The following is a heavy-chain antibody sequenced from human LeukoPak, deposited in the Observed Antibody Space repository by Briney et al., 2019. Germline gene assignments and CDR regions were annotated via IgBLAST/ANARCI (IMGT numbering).Heavy chain of an antibody. CDR3: ARLGYQLLLSFDY. Sequence: KPSETLSLTCAVSGYSISSGYYWGWIRPPPGKGLEWIGSIYHSGSTYYNPSLKSRVTISVDTSKNQFSLKLSSVTAADTAVYYCARLGYQLLLSFDYWGQGTLVIVSS. CDR2: IYHSGST. V-gene: IGHV4-38-2*01. CDR1: GYSISSGYY. D-gene: IGHD2-2*01. J-gene: IGHJ4*02.